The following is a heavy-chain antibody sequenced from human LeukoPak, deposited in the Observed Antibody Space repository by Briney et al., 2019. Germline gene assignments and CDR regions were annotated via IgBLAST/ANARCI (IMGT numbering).Heavy chain of an antibody. Sequence: GGSLRLSCAASGFTFNMYGMGWVRQAPGKWPGWVAAIADSGGNTYYADSVKGRFTISRDNSRNTLSLQMNSLRAEDTAVYYCAKGHNNYYFTIDYWGQGTLVTVSS. CDR1: GFTFNMYG. V-gene: IGHV3-23*01. J-gene: IGHJ4*02. CDR2: IADSGGNT. D-gene: IGHD2/OR15-2a*01. CDR3: AKGHNNYYFTIDY.